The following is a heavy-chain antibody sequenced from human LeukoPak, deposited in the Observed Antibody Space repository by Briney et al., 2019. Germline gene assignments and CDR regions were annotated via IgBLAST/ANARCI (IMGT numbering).Heavy chain of an antibody. CDR3: ARASAVPWFDP. V-gene: IGHV3-74*01. D-gene: IGHD2-2*01. CDR1: GFTFSSDW. Sequence: GGSLRLSCAVSGFTFSSDWMHWVRQAPGEGLVWVSRINNDGSSTSYADSVKGRFTISRDNAKKTLYLQMNSLRAEDMAVYYCARASAVPWFDPWRQGTLVTVSS. J-gene: IGHJ5*02. CDR2: INNDGSST.